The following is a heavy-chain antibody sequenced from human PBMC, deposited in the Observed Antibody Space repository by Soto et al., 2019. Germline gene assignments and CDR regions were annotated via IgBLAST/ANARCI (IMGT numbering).Heavy chain of an antibody. Sequence: EVQLVESGGGLVQPGRSLRLSCAASGFTFDNYAMHWLRQAPGKGLEWVSTITSNSGSIGYADSVKGRFTISGDNAKNSLYLQMNSLRAEDTALYYCAKDLGDGYNTGLDCWGQGSLVTVSS. V-gene: IGHV3-9*01. J-gene: IGHJ4*02. CDR1: GFTFDNYA. CDR2: ITSNSGSI. D-gene: IGHD5-12*01. CDR3: AKDLGDGYNTGLDC.